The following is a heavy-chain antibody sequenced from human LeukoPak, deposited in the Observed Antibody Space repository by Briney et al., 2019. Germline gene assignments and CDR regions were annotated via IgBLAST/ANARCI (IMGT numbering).Heavy chain of an antibody. CDR1: GFTFSYFG. CDR3: ARDWGQQVVRALLILDS. D-gene: IGHD2-2*01. J-gene: IGHJ4*02. V-gene: IGHV3-30*02. CDR2: VRYDGSNK. Sequence: PGGSLSLSCAASGFTFSYFGFHWVRQAPGKGLEWVAFVRYDGSNKFYGDSVKGRFNVFRDNSKNTVDLQMDSLRVDDTAIYYCARDWGQQVVRALLILDSWGQGSLVTVSS.